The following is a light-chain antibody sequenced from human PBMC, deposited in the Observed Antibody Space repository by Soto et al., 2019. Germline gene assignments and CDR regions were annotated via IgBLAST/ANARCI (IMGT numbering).Light chain of an antibody. CDR1: QAISSY. V-gene: IGKV1-8*01. J-gene: IGKJ3*01. Sequence: AIRMTQSPSSLSASTGDRVTITCRASQAISSYLAWYQQKPGKAPKLLIYAASTLQIGVPSRFSGSGSGTEYTLTISCRQPQEVAAYYCQQYYSYPLTFGGGTKVDI. CDR2: AAS. CDR3: QQYYSYPLT.